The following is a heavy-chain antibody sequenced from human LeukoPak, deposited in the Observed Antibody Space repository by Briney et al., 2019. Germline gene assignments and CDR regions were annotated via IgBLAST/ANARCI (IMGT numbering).Heavy chain of an antibody. CDR2: ISSTSGFI. J-gene: IGHJ4*02. D-gene: IGHD5-12*01. V-gene: IGHV3-21*06. CDR1: GFTFSSDS. CDR3: ARVHSGYGPDYIDH. Sequence: PGGSLRLSCAASGFTFSSDSMNWVRQAPGKGLEWVSSISSTSGFISYADSVKGRFTISRDNAKSSLYLQMNSLGAEDTALYYCARVHSGYGPDYIDHWGQGTPVTVSS.